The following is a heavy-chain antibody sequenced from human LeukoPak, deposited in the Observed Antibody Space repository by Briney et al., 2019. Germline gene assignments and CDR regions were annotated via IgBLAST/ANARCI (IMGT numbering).Heavy chain of an antibody. D-gene: IGHD2-8*02. V-gene: IGHV3-23*01. CDR1: GFTFSSYA. J-gene: IGHJ2*01. CDR3: AKTTGSNLWYFDL. Sequence: GGSLRLSCAASGFTFSSYAMSWVRQAPGKGLEWVSAISGSGGSTYYADSVKGRFTISRDNSKNTLYLQMNSLRAEDTAVSYCAKTTGSNLWYFDLWGRGTLVTVSS. CDR2: ISGSGGST.